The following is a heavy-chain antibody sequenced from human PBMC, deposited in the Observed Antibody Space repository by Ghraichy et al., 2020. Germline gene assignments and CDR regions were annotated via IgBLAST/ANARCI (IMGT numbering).Heavy chain of an antibody. D-gene: IGHD2-2*01. CDR3: AKVVVPAQTYYYYGMDV. J-gene: IGHJ6*02. Sequence: GGSLRLSCAASGFTFRSYAMSWVRQAPGKGLEWVSAISGSGGSTYYADSVKGRFTISRDNSKNTLYLQMNSLRAEDTAVYYCAKVVVPAQTYYYYGMDVWGQGTTVTVSS. V-gene: IGHV3-23*01. CDR2: ISGSGGST. CDR1: GFTFRSYA.